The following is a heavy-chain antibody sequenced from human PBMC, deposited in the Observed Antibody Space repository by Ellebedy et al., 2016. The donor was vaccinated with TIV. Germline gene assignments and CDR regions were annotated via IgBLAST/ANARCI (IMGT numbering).Heavy chain of an antibody. Sequence: AASVKVSCKVSGHTLTELSMHWVRQAPGKGLEGMGGFDHEHCETNYAQKLQGRVTMTEDTSTDTAYMELSSLRSDDSAVYYCATDIRGTYSPWFDPWGQGTLVTVSS. J-gene: IGHJ5*02. D-gene: IGHD1-26*01. CDR2: FDHEHCET. CDR1: GHTLTELS. V-gene: IGHV1-24*01. CDR3: ATDIRGTYSPWFDP.